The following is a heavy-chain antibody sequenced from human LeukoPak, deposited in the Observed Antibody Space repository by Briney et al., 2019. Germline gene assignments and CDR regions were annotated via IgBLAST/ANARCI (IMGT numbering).Heavy chain of an antibody. CDR3: ARSLNYYGSGSYVY. CDR1: SGSLSDKY. Sequence: PSETLSLTCGVYSGSLSDKYWSWIRQPPGKGLEWIGEINPSGRTNYNPSLKSRVTISVDTSKNQFSLKLSSVTAADTAVYYCARSLNYYGSGSYVYWGQGTLVTVSS. V-gene: IGHV4-34*01. CDR2: INPSGRT. J-gene: IGHJ4*02. D-gene: IGHD3-10*01.